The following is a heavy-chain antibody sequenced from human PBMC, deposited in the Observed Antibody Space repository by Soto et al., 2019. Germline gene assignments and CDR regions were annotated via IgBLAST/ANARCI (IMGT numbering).Heavy chain of an antibody. CDR1: GYSVTSSDYY. CDR2: MFYSGLT. Sequence: SETLSLTCSVSGYSVTSSDYYWAWIRQPPGKGLEWIGSMFYSGLTYYNPSLKSRVALSVDTSKNQFSVRLNSVTAADTAVYYCAPLSVSLSGPYGIHVWGQGTTVTVSS. J-gene: IGHJ6*02. V-gene: IGHV4-39*01. CDR3: APLSVSLSGPYGIHV. D-gene: IGHD2-15*01.